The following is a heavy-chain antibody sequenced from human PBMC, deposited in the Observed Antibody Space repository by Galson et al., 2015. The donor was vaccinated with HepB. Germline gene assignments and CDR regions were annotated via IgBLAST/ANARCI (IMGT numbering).Heavy chain of an antibody. CDR3: ARDGAGTTAGSIWFDS. Sequence: SVKVSCKASGYTFTINGISWVRQTPGQGLEWLGWINARSGYTKYSDDLEGRVTITRDTPASTAYMELSSLRSDDTAVYYCARDGAGTTAGSIWFDSWGQGTLVTVSS. CDR1: GYTFTING. V-gene: IGHV1-18*01. CDR2: INARSGYT. J-gene: IGHJ5*01. D-gene: IGHD1-1*01.